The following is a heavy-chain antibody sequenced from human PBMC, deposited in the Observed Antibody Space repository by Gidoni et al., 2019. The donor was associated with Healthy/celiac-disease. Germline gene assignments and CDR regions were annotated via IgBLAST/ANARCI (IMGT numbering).Heavy chain of an antibody. CDR2: IDWDDDK. CDR3: ARTHARIVGATALNFDY. D-gene: IGHD1-26*01. Sequence: QVTLRESGPALVKPTQTLTLTCTFSGFSLSTSGLCVSWIRQPPGKALEWLALIDWDDDKYYSTSLKTRLTISKDTSKNQVVLTMTNMDPVDTATYYCARTHARIVGATALNFDYWGQGTLVTVSS. V-gene: IGHV2-70*01. CDR1: GFSLSTSGLC. J-gene: IGHJ4*02.